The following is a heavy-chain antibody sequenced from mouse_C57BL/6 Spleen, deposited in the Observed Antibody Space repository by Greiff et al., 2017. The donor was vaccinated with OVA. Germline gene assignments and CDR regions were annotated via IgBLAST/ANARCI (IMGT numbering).Heavy chain of an antibody. CDR1: GYTFTSYW. CDR2: IHPNSGST. Sequence: QVQLQQSGAELVKPGASVKLSCKASGYTFTSYWMHWVKQRPGQGLEWIGMIHPNSGSTNYNEKFKSKATLTVDKSSSTAYMQLSSLTSEDSAVYYCARHYYGSSYYYFDYWGQGTTLTVSS. V-gene: IGHV1-64*01. D-gene: IGHD1-1*01. J-gene: IGHJ2*01. CDR3: ARHYYGSSYYYFDY.